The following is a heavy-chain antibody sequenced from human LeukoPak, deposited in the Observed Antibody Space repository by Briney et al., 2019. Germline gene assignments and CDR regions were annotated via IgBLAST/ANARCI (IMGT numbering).Heavy chain of an antibody. CDR2: ISWNSGSI. D-gene: IGHD3-10*01. V-gene: IGHV3-9*01. Sequence: GGSLRLSCAASGFTFDDYAMHWVRQAPGKGLEWVSGISWNSGSIGYADSVKGRFTISRDSAKNSLYLQMNSLRAEDTALYYCAKDITMVRGVIDYWGQGTLVTVSS. J-gene: IGHJ4*02. CDR1: GFTFDDYA. CDR3: AKDITMVRGVIDY.